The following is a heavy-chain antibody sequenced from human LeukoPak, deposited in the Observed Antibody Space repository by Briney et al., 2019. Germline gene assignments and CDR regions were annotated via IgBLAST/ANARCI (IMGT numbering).Heavy chain of an antibody. Sequence: GGSLRLSCAASGFTFSSYAMSWVRQAPGKGLEWVSAISGSGGSTYYADSVKGRFTISRDNSKNTLYLQMNSLRAEDTAVYYCAKGYCSGGSCYSYYYYGMDVWGQGTTVTVPS. CDR1: GFTFSSYA. V-gene: IGHV3-23*01. J-gene: IGHJ6*02. CDR3: AKGYCSGGSCYSYYYYGMDV. CDR2: ISGSGGST. D-gene: IGHD2-15*01.